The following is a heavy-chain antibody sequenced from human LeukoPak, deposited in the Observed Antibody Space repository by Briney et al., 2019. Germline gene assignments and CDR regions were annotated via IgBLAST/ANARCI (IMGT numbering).Heavy chain of an antibody. Sequence: ASVKVSCKASGYTFTSYYLHWVRQAPGQGLEWMRIINPSGGGISYAQKLQGRVTMTSDTSTSTVYMELSSLRSEDTAVYFCARVSTQDPIYYGAGRYDYWGQGTLVTVSS. CDR2: INPSGGGI. CDR1: GYTFTSYY. J-gene: IGHJ4*01. V-gene: IGHV1-46*04. CDR3: ARVSTQDPIYYGAGRYDY. D-gene: IGHD3-10*01.